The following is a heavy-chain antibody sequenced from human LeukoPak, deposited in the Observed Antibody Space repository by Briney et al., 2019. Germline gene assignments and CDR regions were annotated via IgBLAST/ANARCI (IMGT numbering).Heavy chain of an antibody. V-gene: IGHV3-23*01. CDR3: ARKYSGTNPFDY. Sequence: PGGSLRLSCAASGFTFSSYAMSWVRQAPGKGLEWVSIINNSGGSTYYADSVKGRFTISRDLSKNTLYLQMNSLRVEDTALYYCARKYSGTNPFDYWGQGTLVTVSS. J-gene: IGHJ4*02. CDR1: GFTFSSYA. D-gene: IGHD1-26*01. CDR2: INNSGGST.